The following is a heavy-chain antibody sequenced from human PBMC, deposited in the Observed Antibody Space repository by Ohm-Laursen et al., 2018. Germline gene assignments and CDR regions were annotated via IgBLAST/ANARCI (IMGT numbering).Heavy chain of an antibody. D-gene: IGHD3-3*01. J-gene: IGHJ6*02. V-gene: IGHV3-21*01. CDR2: ISSSSSYI. CDR3: ARVQHDYDFWSGYYYYYYGMDV. CDR1: GFTFSSYS. Sequence: GSLRLSCAASGFTFSSYSMNWVRQAPGKGLEWVSSISSSSSYIYYADSVKGRFTISRDNAKNSLYLQMNSLRAEDTAVYYCARVQHDYDFWSGYYYYYYGMDVWGQGTTVTVSS.